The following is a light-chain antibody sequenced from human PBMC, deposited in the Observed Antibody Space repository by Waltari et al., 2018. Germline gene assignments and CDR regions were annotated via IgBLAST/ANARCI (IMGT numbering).Light chain of an antibody. V-gene: IGKV3-11*01. CDR3: QQRNNWPLT. CDR2: DAS. J-gene: IGKJ4*01. Sequence: EVVLTQSPATLSLSPGERATLSCRASQSIRTYLAWYQPNPGQAPRRLIYDASKRAPDSPARFSGSGSGTDCILTISSLEPEDFAIYYCQQRNNWPLTFGGGTKVEIK. CDR1: QSIRTY.